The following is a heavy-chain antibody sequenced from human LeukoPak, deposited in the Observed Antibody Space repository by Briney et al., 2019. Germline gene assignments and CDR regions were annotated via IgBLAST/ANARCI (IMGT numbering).Heavy chain of an antibody. V-gene: IGHV3-23*01. CDR2: ISSGGGRT. CDR3: AKAPNYYGSASYYNNWIDP. D-gene: IGHD3-10*01. J-gene: IGHJ5*02. Sequence: PGGSLRLSCAASGFAFSSYAIRWVRQAPGKGLEWVSSISSGGGRTYYADSVKGRFTISRDNSKNTLYLQMDSLRAEDTAVYYCAKAPNYYGSASYYNNWIDPWGQGTLVTVSS. CDR1: GFAFSSYA.